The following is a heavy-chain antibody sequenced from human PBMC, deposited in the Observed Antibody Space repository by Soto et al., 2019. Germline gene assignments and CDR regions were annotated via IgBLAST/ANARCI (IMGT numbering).Heavy chain of an antibody. CDR3: ARYYVWGSYRSY. CDR2: IYYSGST. V-gene: IGHV4-39*01. D-gene: IGHD3-16*02. J-gene: IGHJ4*02. Sequence: QLQLQESGPGLVKPSETLSLTCTVSGGSISSSSYYWGWIRQPPGKGLEWIGSIYYSGSTYYNPSLKSRVTISVDTSKNQFSLKLSSVTAADTAVYYCARYYVWGSYRSYWGQGTLVTVSS. CDR1: GGSISSSSYY.